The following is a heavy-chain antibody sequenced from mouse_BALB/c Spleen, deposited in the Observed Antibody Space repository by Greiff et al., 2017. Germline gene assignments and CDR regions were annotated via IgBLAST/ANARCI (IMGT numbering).Heavy chain of an antibody. J-gene: IGHJ4*01. V-gene: IGHV14-3*02. D-gene: IGHD2-4*01. Sequence: DVQLQESGAELVKPGASVKLSCTASGFNIKDTYMHWVKQRPEQGLEWIGRIDPANGNTKYDPKFQGKATITADTSSNTAYLQLSSLTSEDTAVYYCARAGGLRQKYAMDYWGQGTTVTVSS. CDR3: ARAGGLRQKYAMDY. CDR2: IDPANGNT. CDR1: GFNIKDTY.